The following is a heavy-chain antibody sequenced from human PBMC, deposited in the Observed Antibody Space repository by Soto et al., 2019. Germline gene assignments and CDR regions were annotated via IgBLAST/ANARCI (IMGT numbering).Heavy chain of an antibody. Sequence: QVQLVQSGAEVKKPGSSVKVSSWVRQAPGQGLEWMGEIIPIFGTANYAQKFQGRVTITADESTSTAYMELSSLRSEDTAVYYCARDRGPSSGYYTYWFDPWGQGTLVTVSS. CDR3: ARDRGPSSGYYTYWFDP. V-gene: IGHV1-69*12. CDR2: IIPIFGTA. D-gene: IGHD3-22*01. J-gene: IGHJ5*02.